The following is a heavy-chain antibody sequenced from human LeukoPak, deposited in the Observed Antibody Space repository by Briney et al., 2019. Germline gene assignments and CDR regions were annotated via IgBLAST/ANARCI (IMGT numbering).Heavy chain of an antibody. D-gene: IGHD5-18*01. J-gene: IGHJ5*02. CDR1: GGSFSGYY. Sequence: PSETLSLTCAVYGGSFSGYYWSWIRQPPGKGLEWIGEINHSGSTNYNASLKSRVTVSVDSSKNQFSLRLSSVTAADTAVYYCAPRGDMEHSYGYGKWFDPWGQGTRVTVSS. CDR2: INHSGST. CDR3: APRGDMEHSYGYGKWFDP. V-gene: IGHV4-34*01.